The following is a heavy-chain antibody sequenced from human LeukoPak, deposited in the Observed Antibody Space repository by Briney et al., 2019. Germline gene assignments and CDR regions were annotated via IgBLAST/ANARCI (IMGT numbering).Heavy chain of an antibody. CDR3: ARDRRGYSYGYPAPAGGRYYYYGMDV. CDR1: GGSFSGYH. V-gene: IGHV4-34*01. Sequence: SETLSLTCAVYGGSFSGYHWSWIRQPPGKGLEWIGEINHSGSTNYNPSLKSRVTISVDTSKNQFSLKLSSVTAADTAVYYCARDRRGYSYGYPAPAGGRYYYYGMDVWGQGTTVTVSS. CDR2: INHSGST. J-gene: IGHJ6*02. D-gene: IGHD5-18*01.